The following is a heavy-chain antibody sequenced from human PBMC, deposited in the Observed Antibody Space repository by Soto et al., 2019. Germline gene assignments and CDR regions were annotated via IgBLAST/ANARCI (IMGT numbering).Heavy chain of an antibody. Sequence: PSETLSLTCTVSGDSISSYFWSWIRQPAGKGLEWIGRVHTSGSTTYNPSLKSRVTMSVDTSKSQFSLKLTSVTAADTAVYYCAIEKAVASTGWLAPWGQGTLVTAPQ. J-gene: IGHJ5*02. CDR2: VHTSGST. CDR1: GDSISSYF. V-gene: IGHV4-4*07. D-gene: IGHD6-19*01. CDR3: AIEKAVASTGWLAP.